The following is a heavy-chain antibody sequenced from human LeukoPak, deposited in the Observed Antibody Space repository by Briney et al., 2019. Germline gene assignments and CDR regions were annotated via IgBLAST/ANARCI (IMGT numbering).Heavy chain of an antibody. D-gene: IGHD2-2*01. J-gene: IGHJ4*02. CDR2: IYYSGSS. CDR1: GGSISRYY. Sequence: SETLSLTCSVSGGSISRYYWSWIRQPPGKGLEWIGYIYYSGSSNYNPSLKSRVTISVDTSKNQFSMRLSSVTAADTAVYYCARDPRYQYYFDYWGQGTLVTVSS. CDR3: ARDPRYQYYFDY. V-gene: IGHV4-59*01.